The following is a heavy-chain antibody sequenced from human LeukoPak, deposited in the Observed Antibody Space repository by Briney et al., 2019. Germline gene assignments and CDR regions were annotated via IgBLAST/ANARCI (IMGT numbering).Heavy chain of an antibody. D-gene: IGHD1-26*01. V-gene: IGHV3-53*01. J-gene: IGHJ4*02. CDR1: GFTVSSNY. Sequence: GGSLRLSCAASGFTVSSNYMSWVRQAPRKGLEWVSVIYSGGSTYYADSVKGRFTISRDNSKNTLYLQMNSLRAEDTAVYYCARSPPRIVGATYIDYWGQGTLVTVSS. CDR2: IYSGGST. CDR3: ARSPPRIVGATYIDY.